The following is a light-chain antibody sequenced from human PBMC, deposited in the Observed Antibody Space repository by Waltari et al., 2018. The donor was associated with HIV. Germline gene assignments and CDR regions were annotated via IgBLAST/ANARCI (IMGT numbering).Light chain of an antibody. CDR2: TNN. Sequence: QSVLTQPPSASGTPGQRVTISCSGSSSNIGGTTVNWFQQLPGTAPKLLIYTNNQRPSGRPERCSGAKSGTSASLAISGLQSEDEADYYCAAWDDSLNGVVFGGGTKLTVL. CDR1: SSNIGGTT. J-gene: IGLJ2*01. V-gene: IGLV1-44*01. CDR3: AAWDDSLNGVV.